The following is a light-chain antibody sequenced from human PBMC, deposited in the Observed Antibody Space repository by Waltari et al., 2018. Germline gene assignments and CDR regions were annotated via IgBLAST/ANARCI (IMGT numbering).Light chain of an antibody. CDR2: KDT. V-gene: IGLV3-25*03. Sequence: SYELTQPPSVSVSPGQTAAITCSGDALPKPYAYWYQQKPGQAPVLLIYKDTDRPSGIPGRFPGSTSGTTVTLTISGVQAEDEADYYCQSTDRSDRWVFGGGTKLTVL. CDR1: ALPKPY. J-gene: IGLJ3*02. CDR3: QSTDRSDRWV.